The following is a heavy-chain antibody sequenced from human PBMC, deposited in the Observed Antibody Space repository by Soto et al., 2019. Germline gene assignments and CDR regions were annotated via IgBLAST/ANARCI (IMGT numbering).Heavy chain of an antibody. J-gene: IGHJ6*02. V-gene: IGHV1-69*12. CDR1: GGTFSSYA. D-gene: IGHD3-16*01. CDR3: AGGGSLTMDG. CDR2: IIPIFGTA. Sequence: QVQLVQSGAEVKKPGSSVKVSCKASGGTFSSYAISWVRQAPGQGLEWMGGIIPIFGTANYAQKFQGRVMIHADESKGTAYMELRSLRCVEPAVYYCAGGGSLTMDGWGQGTTVTVSS.